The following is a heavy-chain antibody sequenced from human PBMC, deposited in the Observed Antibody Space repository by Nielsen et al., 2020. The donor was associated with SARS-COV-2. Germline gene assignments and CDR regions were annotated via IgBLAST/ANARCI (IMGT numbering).Heavy chain of an antibody. CDR1: GFTFSSYW. CDR3: ASQRSSGWQAY. Sequence: GGSLRLSCAASGFTFSSYWMSWVRQAPGKGLEWVANIKQDGSEKYYVDSVKGRFTISRDNAKNSLYLQMNSLRAEDTAVYYCASQRSSGWQAYWGQGTLVTVSS. D-gene: IGHD6-19*01. V-gene: IGHV3-7*01. J-gene: IGHJ4*02. CDR2: IKQDGSEK.